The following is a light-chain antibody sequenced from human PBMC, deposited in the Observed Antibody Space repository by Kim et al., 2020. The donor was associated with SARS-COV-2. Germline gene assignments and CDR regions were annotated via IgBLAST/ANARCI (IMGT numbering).Light chain of an antibody. CDR3: QQYASSPTT. CDR1: QTVSTSY. CDR2: DAS. V-gene: IGKV3-20*01. J-gene: IGKJ4*01. Sequence: EIVLTQSPGTLSLSPGARATLSCRASQTVSTSYLAWYQQKPGQAPRLLINDASRRATGIPDRFSGSGSGTDFTLTISRLEPEDFAVYYCQQYASSPTTFGGGTKVDIK.